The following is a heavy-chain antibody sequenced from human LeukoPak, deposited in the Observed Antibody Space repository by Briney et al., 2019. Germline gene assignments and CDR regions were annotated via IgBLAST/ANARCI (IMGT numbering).Heavy chain of an antibody. J-gene: IGHJ3*02. CDR3: ARFPGRGSDYYGSGSKSFDI. V-gene: IGHV3-23*01. D-gene: IGHD3-10*01. CDR2: ISATGSTT. CDR1: GFTFSTYA. Sequence: PGGSLRLSCAASGFTFSTYAMTWVRQAPGKGLESVSLISATGSTTYYAESVRGRFTISRDNSKNTLYLQMNTLRSDDTAVYYCARFPGRGSDYYGSGSKSFDIWGQGTMVTVSS.